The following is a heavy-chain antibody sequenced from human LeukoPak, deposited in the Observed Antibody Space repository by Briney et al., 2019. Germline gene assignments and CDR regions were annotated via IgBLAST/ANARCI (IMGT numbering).Heavy chain of an antibody. Sequence: GGPLRLSCTASGFTFSSYGMHWVRQAPGKGLEWVAVIWYDGSNKYYADSVKGRFTISRDNSKNTLYLQMNSLRAEDTAVYYCARDPSIAAATYYFDYWGQGTLVTVSS. J-gene: IGHJ4*02. V-gene: IGHV3-33*01. D-gene: IGHD6-13*01. CDR2: IWYDGSNK. CDR3: ARDPSIAAATYYFDY. CDR1: GFTFSSYG.